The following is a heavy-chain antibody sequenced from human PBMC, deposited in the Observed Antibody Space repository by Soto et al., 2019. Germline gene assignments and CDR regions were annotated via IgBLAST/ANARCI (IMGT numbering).Heavy chain of an antibody. J-gene: IGHJ6*02. CDR2: IIPILGIA. V-gene: IGHV1-69*02. Sequence: QVQLVQSGAEVKKPGSSVKVSCKASGGTFSSYTISWVRQAPGQGLEWMGRIIPILGIANYAQKLQGRVTITADKSTRTAYMELRSLTSEDTTVYYCAGTRSSWYLGYYYYGIDVWGQGTTVTVSS. D-gene: IGHD6-13*01. CDR1: GGTFSSYT. CDR3: AGTRSSWYLGYYYYGIDV.